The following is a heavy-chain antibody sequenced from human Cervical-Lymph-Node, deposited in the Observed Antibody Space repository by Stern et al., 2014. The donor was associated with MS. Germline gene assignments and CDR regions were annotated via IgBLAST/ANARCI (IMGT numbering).Heavy chain of an antibody. CDR1: GFTFSSYG. Sequence: VQLEESGGGVVQPGRSLRLSCAASGFTFSSYGMHWVRQAPGKGLEWVAVRWYDGSNKYYADSVKGRFTISRDNSKNTLYLQMNSLRAEDTAVYYCARDRYSSSWYNYFDYWGQGTLVTVSS. D-gene: IGHD6-13*01. J-gene: IGHJ4*02. V-gene: IGHV3-33*01. CDR3: ARDRYSSSWYNYFDY. CDR2: RWYDGSNK.